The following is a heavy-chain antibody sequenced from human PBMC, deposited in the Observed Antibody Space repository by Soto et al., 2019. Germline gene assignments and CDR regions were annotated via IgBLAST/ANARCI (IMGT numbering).Heavy chain of an antibody. Sequence: ASVKVSFKASGYAVTGYYMHWVRQAPGQGLEWMGWINPNSGGTNYAQKFKGRVTITADESTSTAYMELSSLRSEDTAVYYCAGHKDYDILTGYYMGWFDPWGQGNLVTVSS. CDR3: AGHKDYDILTGYYMGWFDP. CDR1: GYAVTGYY. D-gene: IGHD3-9*01. J-gene: IGHJ5*02. CDR2: INPNSGGT. V-gene: IGHV1-2*02.